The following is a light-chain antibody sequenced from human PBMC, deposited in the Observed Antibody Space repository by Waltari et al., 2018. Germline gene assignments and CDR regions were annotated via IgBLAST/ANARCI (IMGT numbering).Light chain of an antibody. Sequence: ASQSVSSNSCAWSQQKPGQAHRLLIYGASSRATGIPDRFTGSGSGTGFALTSSRLEPEDLAVYCCQQYGSSQFTFGPGTKVDIK. J-gene: IGKJ3*01. V-gene: IGKV3-20*01. CDR2: GAS. CDR1: QSVSSNS. CDR3: QQYGSSQFT.